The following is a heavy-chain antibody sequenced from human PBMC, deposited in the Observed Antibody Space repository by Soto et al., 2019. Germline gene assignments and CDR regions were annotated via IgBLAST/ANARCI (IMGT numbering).Heavy chain of an antibody. CDR1: GGSISSYY. CDR2: IYYSGST. CDR3: ARATSGPNAFDI. V-gene: IGHV4-59*01. Sequence: SETLSLTCTVSGGSISSYYWSWIRQPPGKGLEWIGYIYYSGSTNYNPSLKSRVTISVDTSKNQFSLKLSSVTAADTAVYYCARATSGPNAFDIWGQGTMVTVSS. J-gene: IGHJ3*02.